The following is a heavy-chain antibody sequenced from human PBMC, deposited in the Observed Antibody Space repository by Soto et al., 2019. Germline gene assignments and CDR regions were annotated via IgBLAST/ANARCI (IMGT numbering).Heavy chain of an antibody. J-gene: IGHJ5*02. V-gene: IGHV3-23*01. CDR2: ITSSSGSI. CDR3: AKMRDVRQGFDT. CDR1: GFTFASYA. Sequence: EVQLLESGGGLVQPGGSLRLSCAASGFTFASYAMSWVRQAPGKGLEWVSAITSSSGSIYYADSVKGRFTISRDNSKYALYLPMTTLRAEDTAVYYCAKMRDVRQGFDTWGQGTLVTVSS.